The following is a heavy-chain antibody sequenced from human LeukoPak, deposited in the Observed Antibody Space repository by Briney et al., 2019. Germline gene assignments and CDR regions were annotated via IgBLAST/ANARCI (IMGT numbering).Heavy chain of an antibody. CDR1: GGSISSSNW. Sequence: SETLSLTCAVSGGSISSSNWWSWVRQPPGKGLEWIGETYHSGSTNYNPSLKSRVTISVDKSKNQFSLKLSSVTAADTAVYYCARDDYYDSSGYYGYFDYWGQGTLVTVSS. CDR3: ARDDYYDSSGYYGYFDY. D-gene: IGHD3-22*01. J-gene: IGHJ4*02. V-gene: IGHV4-4*02. CDR2: TYHSGST.